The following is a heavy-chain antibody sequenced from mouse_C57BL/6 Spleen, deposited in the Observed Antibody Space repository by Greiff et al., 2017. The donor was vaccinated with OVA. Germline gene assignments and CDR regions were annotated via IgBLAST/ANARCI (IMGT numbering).Heavy chain of an antibody. D-gene: IGHD1-1*01. CDR2: IYPGDGDT. CDR3: ARAITTVVATGAMDY. V-gene: IGHV1-80*01. Sequence: QVQLQQSGAELVKPGASVKISCKASGYAFSSYWMNWVKQRPGKGLEWIGQIYPGDGDTNYNGKFKGKATLTADKSSSTAYMQLSSLTSEDSAVYFCARAITTVVATGAMDYWGQGTSVTVSS. J-gene: IGHJ4*01. CDR1: GYAFSSYW.